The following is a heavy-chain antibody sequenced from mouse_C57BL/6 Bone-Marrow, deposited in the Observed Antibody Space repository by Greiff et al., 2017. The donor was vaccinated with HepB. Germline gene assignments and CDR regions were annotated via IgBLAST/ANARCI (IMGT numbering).Heavy chain of an antibody. Sequence: DVMLVESGGGLVQPGGSLKLSCAASGFTFSDYYMYWVRQTPEKRLEWVAYISNGGGSTYYPATVKGRFTISRDNAKNTLYLQMSRLKSEDTAMYYCARRDYGYYAMDYWGQGTSVTVSS. J-gene: IGHJ4*01. CDR1: GFTFSDYY. D-gene: IGHD1-1*01. CDR3: ARRDYGYYAMDY. CDR2: ISNGGGST. V-gene: IGHV5-12*01.